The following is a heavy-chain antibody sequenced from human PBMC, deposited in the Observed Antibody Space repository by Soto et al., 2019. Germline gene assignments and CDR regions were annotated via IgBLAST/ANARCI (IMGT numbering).Heavy chain of an antibody. J-gene: IGHJ4*02. Sequence: GGSLRLSCAASGFTFSSYWMSWVRQAPGKGLEWVANIKQDGSEKYYVDSVKGRFTISRDNAKNSLYLQMNSLRAEDTAVYYCARTGGDYVRGFDYWGQGTLVTVSS. CDR3: ARTGGDYVRGFDY. CDR2: IKQDGSEK. V-gene: IGHV3-7*03. CDR1: GFTFSSYW. D-gene: IGHD3-16*01.